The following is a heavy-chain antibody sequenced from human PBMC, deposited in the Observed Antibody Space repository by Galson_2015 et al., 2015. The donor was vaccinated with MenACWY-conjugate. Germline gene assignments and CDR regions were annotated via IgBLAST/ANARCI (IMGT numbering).Heavy chain of an antibody. J-gene: IGHJ4*02. CDR2: ISYDGSNK. CDR3: AREQYGSGLDY. V-gene: IGHV3-30*04. CDR1: GFTFSSYA. D-gene: IGHD3-10*01. Sequence: SLRLSCAASGFTFSSYAMHWVRQAPGKGPEWVAVISYDGSNKYYADSVKGRFTISRDNSKNTLYLQMNSLRAEDRAVYYCAREQYGSGLDYWGQGTLVTVSS.